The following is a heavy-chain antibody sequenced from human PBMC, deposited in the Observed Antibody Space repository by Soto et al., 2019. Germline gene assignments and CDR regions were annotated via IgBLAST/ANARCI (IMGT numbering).Heavy chain of an antibody. Sequence: SETLSLTCSVSGGSISSSSYSWGWIRQPPGKGLEWIGTIYYSGSTHYNPPLEGRVAISADTPNNQLSLRLSSVTAADTAVYYCGRQPGHCGSTTCFGYYSVDVWGQGTTVT. D-gene: IGHD2-2*01. V-gene: IGHV4-39*01. CDR3: GRQPGHCGSTTCFGYYSVDV. CDR2: IYYSGST. J-gene: IGHJ6*02. CDR1: GGSISSSSYS.